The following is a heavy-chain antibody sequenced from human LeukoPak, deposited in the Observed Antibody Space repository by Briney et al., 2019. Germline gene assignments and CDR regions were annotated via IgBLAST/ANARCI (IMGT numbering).Heavy chain of an antibody. J-gene: IGHJ4*02. CDR2: IYSGGST. V-gene: IGHV3-66*01. Sequence: GSLILSCAASGFTVSSNYMSWVRQAPGKGLEWVSVIYSGGSTYYADSVKGRFTISRDNSKNTLYLQMNSLRAEDTAVYYCARGDPGFSTYYFDYWGQGTLVTVSS. CDR3: ARGDPGFSTYYFDY. CDR1: GFTVSSNY.